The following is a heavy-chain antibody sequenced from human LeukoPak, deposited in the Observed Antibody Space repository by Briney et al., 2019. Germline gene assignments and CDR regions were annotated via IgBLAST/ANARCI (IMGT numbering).Heavy chain of an antibody. Sequence: ASVKVSCKASGYRFTSYDTNWVRQATGQGLEWMGRMNPNSGNTGYAQKFQGRVTMTRNTSISTAYMELSSLRSEDTAVYYCARAPSILTGHDNWFDPWGQGTLVTVSS. D-gene: IGHD3-9*01. CDR3: ARAPSILTGHDNWFDP. CDR2: MNPNSGNT. V-gene: IGHV1-8*01. CDR1: GYRFTSYD. J-gene: IGHJ5*02.